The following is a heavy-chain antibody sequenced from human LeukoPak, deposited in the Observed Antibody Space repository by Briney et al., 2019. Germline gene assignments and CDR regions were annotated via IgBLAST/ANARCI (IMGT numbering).Heavy chain of an antibody. D-gene: IGHD3-10*01. CDR3: ARDQGLEFYYYYYMDV. Sequence: GGSLRHSCAASGFTFSSYWMSWVRQAPGKGLEWVANIKQDGSEKYYVDSVKGRFTISRDNAKNSLYLQMNSLRAEDTAVYYCARDQGLEFYYYYYMDVWGKGTTVTISS. CDR2: IKQDGSEK. V-gene: IGHV3-7*01. J-gene: IGHJ6*03. CDR1: GFTFSSYW.